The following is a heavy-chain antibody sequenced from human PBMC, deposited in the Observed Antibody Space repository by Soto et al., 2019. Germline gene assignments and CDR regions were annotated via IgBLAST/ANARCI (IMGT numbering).Heavy chain of an antibody. D-gene: IGHD6-13*01. V-gene: IGHV1-69*01. CDR1: EGTFNSYA. CDR3: ASGASRWYPYFFDS. J-gene: IGHJ4*02. CDR2: IIPYYNTL. Sequence: QAQVVQSGAEVRKPGSSVKLSCKASEGTFNSYAIAWVRQAPGQGLEWMGGIIPYYNTLNYAQKFQDRVTIPAVDSTTTFYMELSSLRYDDTAVYFCASGASRWYPYFFDSWAQGTLVTVSS.